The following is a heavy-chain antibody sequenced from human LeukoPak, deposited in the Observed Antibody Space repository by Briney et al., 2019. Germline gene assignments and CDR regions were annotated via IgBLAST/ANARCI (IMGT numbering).Heavy chain of an antibody. CDR1: GFTFSSYG. V-gene: IGHV3-23*01. CDR3: ARGNLGPSDSDRPDY. J-gene: IGHJ4*02. CDR2: ISGSGGST. Sequence: PGGSLRLSCAASGFTFSSYGMSWVRQAPGKGLEWVSAISGSGGSTYYADSVKGRFTISRDNAKNSLYLQMNSLRAEDTAVYYRARGNLGPSDSDRPDYWGQGTLVTVSS. D-gene: IGHD3-10*01.